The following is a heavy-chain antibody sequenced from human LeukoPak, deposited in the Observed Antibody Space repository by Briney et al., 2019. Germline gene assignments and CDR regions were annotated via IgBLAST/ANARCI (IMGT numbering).Heavy chain of an antibody. J-gene: IGHJ6*04. CDR2: ISVYNGVT. Sequence: ASVKVSCKASGYTFTSYGISWVRQAPGQGLEWMGWISVYNGVTKYEQRFQGRVTLTTDTSTTTAYMELRSLISDDTAVYFCARDDWSITGYYYGMDVWGKGTTVTVSS. CDR1: GYTFTSYG. D-gene: IGHD1-20*01. V-gene: IGHV1-18*04. CDR3: ARDDWSITGYYYGMDV.